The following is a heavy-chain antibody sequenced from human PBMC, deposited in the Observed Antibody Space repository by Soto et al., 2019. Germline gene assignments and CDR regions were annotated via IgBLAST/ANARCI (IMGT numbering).Heavy chain of an antibody. V-gene: IGHV1-69*13. D-gene: IGHD1-26*01. CDR3: AREGGSYLYFDY. CDR1: GGTFSSCA. Sequence: ASVKVSCKASGGTFSSCAISWVRQAPGQGLEWMGGIIPIFGTANYAQKFQGRVTITADESTSTAYMELSSLRSEDTAVYYCAREGGSYLYFDYWGQGTLVTVSS. CDR2: IIPIFGTA. J-gene: IGHJ4*02.